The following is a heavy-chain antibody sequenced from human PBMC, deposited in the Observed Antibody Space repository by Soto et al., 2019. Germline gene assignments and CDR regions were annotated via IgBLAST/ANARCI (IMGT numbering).Heavy chain of an antibody. CDR2: IYYSGSS. CDR1: DGSISSSDYY. CDR3: ARSRGGYFDY. D-gene: IGHD3-16*01. V-gene: IGHV4-39*07. J-gene: IGHJ4*02. Sequence: SETLSLTCTVSDGSISSSDYYWGWIRQPPGKGIKWIGSIYYSGSSYYSPSLKNRVTISVDTSKKHFSLNLRSVTSADTAVYYCARSRGGYFDYWGQGTLVTVSS.